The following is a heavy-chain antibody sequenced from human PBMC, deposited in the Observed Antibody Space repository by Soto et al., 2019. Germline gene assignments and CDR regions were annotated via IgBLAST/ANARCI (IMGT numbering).Heavy chain of an antibody. J-gene: IGHJ6*02. CDR2: INSDGSST. D-gene: IGHD2-2*01. Sequence: PGGSLRLSCAASGFTFSSYWMHWVRQAPGKGLVWVSRINSDGSSTSYADSVKGRFTIPRDNAKNTLYLQINSLRAEDTAVYYCARDLGYCSSTSCPTYYYYGMDVWGQGTTVTVSS. CDR1: GFTFSSYW. V-gene: IGHV3-74*01. CDR3: ARDLGYCSSTSCPTYYYYGMDV.